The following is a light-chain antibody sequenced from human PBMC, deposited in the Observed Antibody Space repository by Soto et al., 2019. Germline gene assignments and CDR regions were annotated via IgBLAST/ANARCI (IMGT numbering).Light chain of an antibody. J-gene: IGKJ5*01. CDR2: GAT. Sequence: PGERATLSCWASESVGDYLAWYQQKPGQAPRLLIYGATKWTSGTPDRFSGTGSETAFTLAISRLEPGDFAVYYCQQYVTSPAITFGQGTRLEIK. CDR1: ESVGDY. V-gene: IGKV3-20*01. CDR3: QQYVTSPAIT.